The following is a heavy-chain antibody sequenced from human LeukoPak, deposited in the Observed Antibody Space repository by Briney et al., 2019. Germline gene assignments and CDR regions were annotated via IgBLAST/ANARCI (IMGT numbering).Heavy chain of an antibody. D-gene: IGHD5-12*01. Sequence: GGALRLSCAASGFTFSSYDMTWVRQAPGKGLEWVSAISGSGGSTYYADSVKGRFTISRDNSKNTLYLQMNSLRAEDTAVYYCANTVTRGYSGYDEVYWGQGTLVTVSS. CDR3: ANTVTRGYSGYDEVY. J-gene: IGHJ4*02. V-gene: IGHV3-23*01. CDR1: GFTFSSYD. CDR2: ISGSGGST.